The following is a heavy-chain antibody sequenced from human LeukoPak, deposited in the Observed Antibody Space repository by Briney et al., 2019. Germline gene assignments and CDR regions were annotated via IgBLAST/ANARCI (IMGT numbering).Heavy chain of an antibody. V-gene: IGHV4-4*02. CDR3: VRCGSYCLDY. Sequence: SGTLSLTCGVSGGSISNGNWWSWVRQPPGKGLEWIGEIYRTGSANYNPSLKSRVTISVDKSKNQFSLSLNSVTAADTAVYYCVRCGSYCLDYWGQGTLVTVSS. CDR1: GGSISNGNW. J-gene: IGHJ4*02. D-gene: IGHD1-26*01. CDR2: IYRTGSA.